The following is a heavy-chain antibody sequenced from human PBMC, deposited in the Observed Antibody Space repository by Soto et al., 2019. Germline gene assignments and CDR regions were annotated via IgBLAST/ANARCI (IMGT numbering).Heavy chain of an antibody. D-gene: IGHD2-15*01. V-gene: IGHV1-46*03. CDR3: ARVGHSNPNCSGGSCYYGIYTNAYYFDY. CDR2: INPSGGST. CDR1: GYTFTSYY. Sequence: QVQLVQSGAEVKKPGASVKVSCKASGYTFTSYYMHWVRQAPGQGLEWMGIINPSGGSTSYAQKFQGRVTMTRDTSTSTVYMELSSLRSEDTAVYYCARVGHSNPNCSGGSCYYGIYTNAYYFDYWGQGTLVTVSS. J-gene: IGHJ4*02.